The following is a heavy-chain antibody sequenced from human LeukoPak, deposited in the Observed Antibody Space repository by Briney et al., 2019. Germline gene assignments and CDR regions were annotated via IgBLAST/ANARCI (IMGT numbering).Heavy chain of an antibody. V-gene: IGHV3-23*01. J-gene: IGHJ4*02. CDR1: GFTFSSNA. CDR3: AKGENWNDVSGYFDC. CDR2: IRGSGAST. Sequence: GGSLRLSCAASGFTFSSNAMSWVRQAPGKGLEWVSAIRGSGASTYYADSVKGRFTISRDNSKNTLYLRMNSLRAEDTAVYYCAKGENWNDVSGYFDCWGQGTLVTVSS. D-gene: IGHD1-1*01.